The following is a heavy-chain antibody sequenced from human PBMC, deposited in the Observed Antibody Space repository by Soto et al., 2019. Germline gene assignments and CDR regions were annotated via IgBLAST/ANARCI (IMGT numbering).Heavy chain of an antibody. Sequence: QVQLQQWGAGLLKPSETLSLTCAVYGGSFSGYYWSWIRQPPGKGLEWIGEINHSGSTNYNPSLKSRVTISVDTSKNQFSLKLSSVTAADTAVYYCVRERTRAFDIWGQGTMVTVSS. V-gene: IGHV4-34*01. CDR2: INHSGST. CDR3: VRERTRAFDI. J-gene: IGHJ3*02. CDR1: GGSFSGYY. D-gene: IGHD2-15*01.